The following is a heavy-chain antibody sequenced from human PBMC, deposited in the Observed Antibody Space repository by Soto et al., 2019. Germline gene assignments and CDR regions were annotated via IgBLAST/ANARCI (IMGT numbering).Heavy chain of an antibody. CDR1: GCTFSSYA. CDR2: ITPIFGTA. V-gene: IGHV1-69*13. CDR3: ARGMKYSSSWYHYYYGMDV. J-gene: IGHJ6*02. D-gene: IGHD6-13*01. Sequence: ASVKVSCKASGCTFSSYAISWVRQAPGQGLEWMGGITPIFGTANYAQKFQGRVTITADESTSTAYTELSSLRSEDTAVYYCARGMKYSSSWYHYYYGMDVWGQGTTVTVSS.